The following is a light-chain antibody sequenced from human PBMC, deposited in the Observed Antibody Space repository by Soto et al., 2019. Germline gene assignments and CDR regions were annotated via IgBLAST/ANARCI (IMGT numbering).Light chain of an antibody. CDR2: DVT. J-gene: IGLJ7*01. Sequence: QSALTQPASVSGSPGQSITISCTGSSDDIGAYDYVSWYHHFPGEAPKLLIFDVTDRPSGISSRFSGSKSDNTAFLTVSGLQAEDEGHYYCSSYATSTSVLFGGGTQLTVL. V-gene: IGLV2-14*03. CDR1: SDDIGAYDY. CDR3: SSYATSTSVL.